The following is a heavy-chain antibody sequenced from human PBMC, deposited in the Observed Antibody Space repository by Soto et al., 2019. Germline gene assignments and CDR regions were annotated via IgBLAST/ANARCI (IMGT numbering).Heavy chain of an antibody. J-gene: IGHJ4*02. CDR1: GGSISSGDYY. Sequence: QVQLQESGPGLVKPSQTLSLTCTVSGGSISSGDYYWSWIRQPPGKGLEWIGYIYYSGSTYYNPSLKSRVTISVDTSKNQFSLKLSSVTAAGTAVYYCARVAWDCSGGSCYDGAFDYWGQGTLVTVSS. CDR3: ARVAWDCSGGSCYDGAFDY. D-gene: IGHD2-15*01. CDR2: IYYSGST. V-gene: IGHV4-30-4*01.